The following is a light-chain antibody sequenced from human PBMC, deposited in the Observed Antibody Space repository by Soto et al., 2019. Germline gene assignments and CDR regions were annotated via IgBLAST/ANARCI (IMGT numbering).Light chain of an antibody. Sequence: DIQLTQSPSSLSASVGDRVTITCRASQSISNSLNWYQQKPGKAPNLLIYGTSDLQSGVPSRCSGSGSGTEFTLTISSLQRDDFATYYCQQSHSSSWTFCQGTKVEIK. CDR2: GTS. V-gene: IGKV1-39*01. J-gene: IGKJ1*01. CDR3: QQSHSSSWT. CDR1: QSISNS.